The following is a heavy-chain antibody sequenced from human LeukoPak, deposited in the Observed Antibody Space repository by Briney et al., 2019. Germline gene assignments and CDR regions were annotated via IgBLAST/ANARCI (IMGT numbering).Heavy chain of an antibody. Sequence: ASVKVSCKASGGTFSSYAISWVRQAPGQGLEWMGRIIPIFGTANYAQKFQGRVTITTDESTSTAYMELSSLRSEDTAVYYCARFREYGGKLRAPDAFDIWGQGTMVTVSS. CDR3: ARFREYGGKLRAPDAFDI. J-gene: IGHJ3*02. CDR1: GGTFSSYA. V-gene: IGHV1-69*05. CDR2: IIPIFGTA. D-gene: IGHD4/OR15-4a*01.